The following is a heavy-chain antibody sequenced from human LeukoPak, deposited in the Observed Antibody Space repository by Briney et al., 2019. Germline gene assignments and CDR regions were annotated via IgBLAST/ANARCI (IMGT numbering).Heavy chain of an antibody. D-gene: IGHD2-8*01. Sequence: ASVKVSCKSSGYTFTSYDINWVRQATGQGLEWMGWMNPNSGNTGYAQKFQGRVTITRNTSISTAYMELSSLRSEDTAVYYCARAGHCTNGICYTADFDYWGQGTLVTVSS. J-gene: IGHJ4*02. CDR3: ARAGHCTNGICYTADFDY. V-gene: IGHV1-8*03. CDR2: MNPNSGNT. CDR1: GYTFTSYD.